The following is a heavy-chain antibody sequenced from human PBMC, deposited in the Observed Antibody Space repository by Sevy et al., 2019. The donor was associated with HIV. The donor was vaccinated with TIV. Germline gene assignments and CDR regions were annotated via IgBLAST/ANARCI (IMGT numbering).Heavy chain of an antibody. CDR3: ARDLFYGSGSYYKKSNYYYYYMDV. CDR1: GDSVSSNSAA. J-gene: IGHJ6*03. V-gene: IGHV6-1*01. Sequence: SQTLSLTCAISGDSVSSNSAAWNWIRQSPSRGLEWLGRTYYRSKWYNDHAVSVKSRITINPDTSKNQFSLQLNSVTPEDTAVYYCARDLFYGSGSYYKKSNYYYYYMDVWGKGTTVTVSS. D-gene: IGHD3-10*01. CDR2: TYYRSKWYN.